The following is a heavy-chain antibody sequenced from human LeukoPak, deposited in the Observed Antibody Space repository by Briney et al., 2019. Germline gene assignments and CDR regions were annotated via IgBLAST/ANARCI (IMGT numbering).Heavy chain of an antibody. CDR1: GFTFSSYA. CDR3: AKRSSGYSYGFVDY. Sequence: GGSLRLSCAASGFTFSSYAMSWVRQAPGKGLEWVSSIGDSGGATYYADSVKGRFTISRDNSKNTLYLQMNSLRAEDTAVYYCAKRSSGYSYGFVDYWGQGTLVTVSS. V-gene: IGHV3-23*01. J-gene: IGHJ4*02. CDR2: IGDSGGAT. D-gene: IGHD5-18*01.